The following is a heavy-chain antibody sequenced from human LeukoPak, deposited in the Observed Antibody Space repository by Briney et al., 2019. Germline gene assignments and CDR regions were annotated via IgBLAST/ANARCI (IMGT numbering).Heavy chain of an antibody. J-gene: IGHJ4*02. Sequence: GGSLRLSCAASGFTFTNYAMSWVRQAPGKGLDFVSSISNSGETTNYADSVKGRFTISRDYSKNTLYLQMNSLRADDTAVYYCARDSSGPAFWGQGTLVTVSS. CDR2: ISNSGETT. CDR3: ARDSSGPAF. V-gene: IGHV3-23*01. D-gene: IGHD6-19*01. CDR1: GFTFTNYA.